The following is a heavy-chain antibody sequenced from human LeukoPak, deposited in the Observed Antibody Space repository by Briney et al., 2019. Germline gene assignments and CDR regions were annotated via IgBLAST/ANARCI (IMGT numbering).Heavy chain of an antibody. Sequence: GASVKVSCKASGYTFTGYYMHWVRQAPGQGLEWMGGIIPIFGTANYAQKFQGRVTITADESTSTAYMELSSLRSEDTAVYYCARPEDSGFSFGESTNWFGPWGQGTLVTVSS. CDR2: IIPIFGTA. V-gene: IGHV1-69*13. D-gene: IGHD3-10*01. J-gene: IGHJ5*02. CDR1: GYTFTGYY. CDR3: ARPEDSGFSFGESTNWFGP.